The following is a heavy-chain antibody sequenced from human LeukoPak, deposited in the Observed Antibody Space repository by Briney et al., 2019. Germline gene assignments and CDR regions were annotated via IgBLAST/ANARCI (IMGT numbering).Heavy chain of an antibody. Sequence: GASVKVSCKASGYTFTSYAMHWVRQAPGQRLEWMGWINAGNGNTKYSQKFQGRVTITRDTSASTACMELSSLRSEDTAVYYCARSWRIVVVPAAMANNWFDPWGQGTLVTVSS. CDR1: GYTFTSYA. D-gene: IGHD2-2*01. V-gene: IGHV1-3*01. J-gene: IGHJ5*02. CDR3: ARSWRIVVVPAAMANNWFDP. CDR2: INAGNGNT.